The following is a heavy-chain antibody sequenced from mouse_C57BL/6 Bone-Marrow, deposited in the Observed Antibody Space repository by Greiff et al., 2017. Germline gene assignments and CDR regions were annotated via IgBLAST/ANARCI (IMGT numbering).Heavy chain of an antibody. V-gene: IGHV1-50*01. D-gene: IGHD2-1*01. CDR3: ARDYCNLAY. CDR1: GYTFTSYW. Sequence: QVQLQQPGAELVKPGASVKLSCKASGYTFTSYWMQWVKQRPGQGLEWIGEIDPSDSYTSYNQKFKGKATLTVATSSSTAYMQLSSLTSEDSAVYYCARDYCNLAYWCQGTLVTVSA. CDR2: IDPSDSYT. J-gene: IGHJ3*01.